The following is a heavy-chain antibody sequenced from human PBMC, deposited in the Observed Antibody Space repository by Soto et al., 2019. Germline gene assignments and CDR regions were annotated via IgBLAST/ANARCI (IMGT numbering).Heavy chain of an antibody. CDR3: ARDRCSSTSCSINWFDP. D-gene: IGHD2-2*01. CDR2: ISAYNGNT. V-gene: IGHV1-18*01. J-gene: IGHJ5*02. CDR1: GYTFTSYG. Sequence: ASVKVSCKASGYTFTSYGISWVRQAPGQGLEWMGWISAYNGNTNYVQKFQGRVTMTTDTSTSTAYMELRSLRSDDTAVYYCARDRCSSTSCSINWFDPWGQGTLVTVSS.